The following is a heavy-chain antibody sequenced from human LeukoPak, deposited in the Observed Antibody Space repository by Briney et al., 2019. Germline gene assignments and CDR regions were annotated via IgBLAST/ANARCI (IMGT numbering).Heavy chain of an antibody. D-gene: IGHD5-24*01. CDR1: GGSFSGYY. CDR2: INHSGST. J-gene: IGHJ4*02. V-gene: IGHV4-34*01. Sequence: SETLSLTCAVYGGSFSGYYWSWIRQPPGKGLEWIGEINHSGSTNYNPSLKSRVTISVDTSKNQFSLKLSSVTVADTAVYYCARELPYTRRLDYWGQGTLVTVSS. CDR3: ARELPYTRRLDY.